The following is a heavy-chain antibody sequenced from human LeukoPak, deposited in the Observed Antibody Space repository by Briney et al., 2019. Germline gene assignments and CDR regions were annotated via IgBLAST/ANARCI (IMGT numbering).Heavy chain of an antibody. Sequence: PSQTLSLTCTVSGGSISSGSYYWSWIRQPAGKGLEWIGRIYTSGSTNYNPSLKSRVAISLDTSNNQFSLSLSSVTAADTAVYYCAREVNYGDYGDNAFDIWGQGTMVTVSS. CDR3: AREVNYGDYGDNAFDI. CDR2: IYTSGST. D-gene: IGHD4-17*01. V-gene: IGHV4-61*02. CDR1: GGSISSGSYY. J-gene: IGHJ3*02.